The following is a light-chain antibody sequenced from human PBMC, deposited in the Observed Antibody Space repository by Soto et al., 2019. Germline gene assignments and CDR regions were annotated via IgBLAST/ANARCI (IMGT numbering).Light chain of an antibody. Sequence: ETVLTQSPGTLSLSPGERATLSCRASQSVSTNLAWYQLRPGQAPRLLIYDASTRATGIPARFSGSGSGTDFTLTISSLQSEDFAVYYCQQYTNWRTFGQGTKVDI. CDR2: DAS. CDR3: QQYTNWRT. V-gene: IGKV3-15*01. CDR1: QSVSTN. J-gene: IGKJ1*01.